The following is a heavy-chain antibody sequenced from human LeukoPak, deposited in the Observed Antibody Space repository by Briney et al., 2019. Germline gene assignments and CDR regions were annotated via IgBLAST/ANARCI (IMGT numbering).Heavy chain of an antibody. J-gene: IGHJ6*02. CDR1: GYSFASYW. Sequence: GESLKISCKGSGYSFASYWIGWVRQMPGKGLEWMGILYPGDSDTRYSPSFQGQVTISADKSISTAYLQWSSLKASDTAMYYCARTAAGTYYYYGMDVWGQGTTVTVSS. D-gene: IGHD6-19*01. CDR3: ARTAAGTYYYYGMDV. CDR2: LYPGDSDT. V-gene: IGHV5-51*01.